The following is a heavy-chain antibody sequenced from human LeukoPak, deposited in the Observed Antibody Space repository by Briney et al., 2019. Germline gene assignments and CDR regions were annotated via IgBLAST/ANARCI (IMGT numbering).Heavy chain of an antibody. J-gene: IGHJ6*02. CDR1: GYTFTSYG. V-gene: IGHV1-18*01. CDR3: ARDNPRGALLWFGELLSYGMDV. Sequence: GASVKVSCKASGYTFTSYGISWVRQAPGQGPEWMGWISAYNGNTNYAQKLQGRVTMTTDTSTSTAYMELRSLRSDDTAVYYCARDNPRGALLWFGELLSYGMDVWGQGTTVTVSS. D-gene: IGHD3-10*01. CDR2: ISAYNGNT.